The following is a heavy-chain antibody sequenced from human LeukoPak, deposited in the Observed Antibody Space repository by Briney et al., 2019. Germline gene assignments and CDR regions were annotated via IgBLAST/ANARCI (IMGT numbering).Heavy chain of an antibody. J-gene: IGHJ4*02. V-gene: IGHV1-18*01. CDR2: ISAYNGNT. CDR1: GYTFTSYG. Sequence: ASVKVSCKASGYTFTSYGTSWVRHAPGQGLEWMGWISAYNGNTNYAQKLQGRVTMATDTSTSTAYMELRSLRSDDTAVYYCARNRLAAASTLGPSAYWGQGTLVTVSS. D-gene: IGHD6-13*01. CDR3: ARNRLAAASTLGPSAY.